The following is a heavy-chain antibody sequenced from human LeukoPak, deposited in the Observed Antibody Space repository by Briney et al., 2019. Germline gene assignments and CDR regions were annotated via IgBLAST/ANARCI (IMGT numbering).Heavy chain of an antibody. Sequence: GGTLRLSCAASGFTFSSYGMSWVRQAPGKGLEWVSAISGSGGSRYYADSVKGRFTISRDNSKNTLYLQMNSLRAEDTAVYYCAKDIGSYYDYWGQGILVTVSS. V-gene: IGHV3-23*01. CDR1: GFTFSSYG. CDR3: AKDIGSYYDY. J-gene: IGHJ4*02. D-gene: IGHD3-10*01. CDR2: ISGSGGSR.